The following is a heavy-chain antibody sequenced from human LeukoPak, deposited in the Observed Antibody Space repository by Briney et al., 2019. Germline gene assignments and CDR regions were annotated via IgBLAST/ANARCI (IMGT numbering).Heavy chain of an antibody. V-gene: IGHV3-23*01. J-gene: IGHJ4*02. Sequence: PGGSLRLSCTAAGFTFNNYAMSWVRQAPGKGLEWVSHISDSGGKTYYADSVKGRFTISRDNSKNTLYLQMNSLRAEDTAVYYCARERGVRGVIPYYFDYWGQGTLVTVSS. CDR2: ISDSGGKT. CDR1: GFTFNNYA. D-gene: IGHD3-10*01. CDR3: ARERGVRGVIPYYFDY.